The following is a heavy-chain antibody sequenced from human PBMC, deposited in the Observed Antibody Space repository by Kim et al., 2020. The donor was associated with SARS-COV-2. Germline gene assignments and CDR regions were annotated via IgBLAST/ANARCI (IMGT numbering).Heavy chain of an antibody. D-gene: IGHD1-7*01. CDR2: IKQDGSEK. CDR1: GFTFSSYW. J-gene: IGHJ6*02. CDR3: ARDKTGTTHYGMDV. Sequence: GGSLRLSCAASGFTFSSYWMSWVRQAPGKGLEWVANIKQDGSEKYYVDSVKGRFTISRDNAKNSLYLQMNSLRAEDTAVYYCARDKTGTTHYGMDVWGQGTTVTVSS. V-gene: IGHV3-7*03.